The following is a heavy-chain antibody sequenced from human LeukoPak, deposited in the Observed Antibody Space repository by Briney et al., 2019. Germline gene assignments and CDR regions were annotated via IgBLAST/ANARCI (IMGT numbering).Heavy chain of an antibody. J-gene: IGHJ4*02. Sequence: GGSLRLSCAASGFTFSSYAMSWVRQAPGKGLEWVSAISGSGGSTSYADSVKGRFTISRDNSKNTLYLQMNSLRAEDTAVYYCAKDGSGWYTYYFDYWGQGTLVTVSS. D-gene: IGHD6-19*01. V-gene: IGHV3-23*01. CDR3: AKDGSGWYTYYFDY. CDR2: ISGSGGST. CDR1: GFTFSSYA.